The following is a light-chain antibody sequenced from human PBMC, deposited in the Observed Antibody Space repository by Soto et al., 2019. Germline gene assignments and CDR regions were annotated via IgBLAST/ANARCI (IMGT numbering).Light chain of an antibody. CDR3: TSYTGSSTNYV. CDR2: EVS. CDR1: SSDIGGYNY. V-gene: IGLV2-14*01. J-gene: IGLJ1*01. Sequence: QSALTQPASVSGSPGQSIIISCTGTSSDIGGYNYVSWYQQHPGKAPKLMIYEVSNRPSGVSNRFSGSKSGNTASLTISGLQAEDEGDYFCTSYTGSSTNYVFGTGTKVTVL.